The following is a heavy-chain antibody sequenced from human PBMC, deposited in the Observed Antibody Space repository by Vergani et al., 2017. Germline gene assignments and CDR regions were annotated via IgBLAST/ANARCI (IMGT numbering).Heavy chain of an antibody. CDR1: GFTFSSYW. CDR2: INSDGSRT. CDR3: ARDLLGGGTDY. Sequence: EVQLVESGGGLVQPGGPLRLSCAASGFTFSSYWMHWVRQAPGKGLVWVSRINSDGSRTNYADSVKGRFTISRDNAKNTLYLQMNSLRAEDTAVYYCARDLLGGGTDYWGQGTLVTVSS. V-gene: IGHV3-74*01. D-gene: IGHD7-27*01. J-gene: IGHJ4*02.